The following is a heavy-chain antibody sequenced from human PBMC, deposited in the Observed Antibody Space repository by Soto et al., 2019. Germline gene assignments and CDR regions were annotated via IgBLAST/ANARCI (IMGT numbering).Heavy chain of an antibody. CDR3: GRHSTDGSGWYFDY. D-gene: IGHD6-19*01. V-gene: IGHV1-18*04. CDR2: ISANNGNT. CDR1: GYTFTSSA. J-gene: IGHJ4*02. Sequence: QVQLVQSGAEVKRPGASVKVSCKASGYTFTSSAISWVRQAPGQGLEWMGWISANNGNTNFAHKFLGRVAMTTDTSTTTAYMELRSLRSDDTAVYYCGRHSTDGSGWYFDYWGQGTLVTVSS.